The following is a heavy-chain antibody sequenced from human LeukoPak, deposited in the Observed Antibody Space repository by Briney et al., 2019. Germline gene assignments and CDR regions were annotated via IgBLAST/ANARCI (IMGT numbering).Heavy chain of an antibody. CDR3: ARVGIAARGDAFDI. V-gene: IGHV4-61*02. CDR2: IYTSGST. Sequence: SETLSLTCTVSGGSISSGSYYWSWIRQPAGKGLEWIGRIYTSGSTNYNPSLKSRVTISVDTSKNQFPLKLSSVTAADTAVYYCARVGIAARGDAFDIWGQGTMVTVSS. D-gene: IGHD6-6*01. CDR1: GGSISSGSYY. J-gene: IGHJ3*02.